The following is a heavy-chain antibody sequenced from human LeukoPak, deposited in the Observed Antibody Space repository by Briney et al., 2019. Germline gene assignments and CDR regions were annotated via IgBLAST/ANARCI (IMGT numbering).Heavy chain of an antibody. CDR3: ARTDWFYYFDY. D-gene: IGHD3/OR15-3a*01. Sequence: GGSLRLSCAASGFTFSSYSMNWVRQAPGKGLEWVPSISSSSSYIYYADSVKGRFTISRDNAKNSLYLQMNSLRAEDTAVYYCARTDWFYYFDYWGQGTLVTVSS. CDR1: GFTFSSYS. V-gene: IGHV3-21*01. J-gene: IGHJ4*02. CDR2: ISSSSSYI.